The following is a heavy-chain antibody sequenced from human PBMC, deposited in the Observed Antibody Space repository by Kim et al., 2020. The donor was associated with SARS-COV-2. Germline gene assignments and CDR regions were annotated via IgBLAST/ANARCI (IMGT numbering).Heavy chain of an antibody. Sequence: IGYADSVKGRFTISRDNVKNSLYLQMNSLGSEDTALYYCAKENDDYDAFDVWGQGTKVTVSS. V-gene: IGHV3-9*01. D-gene: IGHD1-1*01. J-gene: IGHJ3*01. CDR2: I. CDR3: AKENDDYDAFDV.